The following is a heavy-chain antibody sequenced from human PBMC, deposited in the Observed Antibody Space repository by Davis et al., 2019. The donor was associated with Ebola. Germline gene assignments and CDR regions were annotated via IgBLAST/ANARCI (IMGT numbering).Heavy chain of an antibody. CDR2: IYYSGST. CDR3: ARGGYYDIPLGP. Sequence: MPSETLSLTCTVSGGSISSSSYYWGWIRQPPGKGLEWIGSIYYSGSTYYNPSLKSRVTISVDTSKNQFSLKLSSVTAADTAVYYCARGGYYDIPLGPWGQGTLVTVSS. J-gene: IGHJ5*02. D-gene: IGHD3-9*01. V-gene: IGHV4-39*01. CDR1: GGSISSSSYY.